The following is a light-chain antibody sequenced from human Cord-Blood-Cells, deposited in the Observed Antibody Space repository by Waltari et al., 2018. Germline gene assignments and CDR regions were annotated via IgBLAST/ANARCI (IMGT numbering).Light chain of an antibody. J-gene: IGLJ2*01. CDR2: DVS. CDR1: SSDVGGYNY. Sequence: QSALTQPRSVSGSPGQSVPISCTGTSSDVGGYNYVSWYQQHPGKAPKLMIYDVSKLPSGVPDRFSGSKSGNTASLTISGLQAEDEADYYCCSYAGSYTVFGGGTKLTVL. CDR3: CSYAGSYTV. V-gene: IGLV2-11*01.